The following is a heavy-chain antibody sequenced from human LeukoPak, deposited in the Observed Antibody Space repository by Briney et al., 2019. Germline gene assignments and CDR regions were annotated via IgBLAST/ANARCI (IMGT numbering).Heavy chain of an antibody. J-gene: IGHJ5*02. CDR1: GFTFSSYW. Sequence: PGGYLRLSCAASGFTFSSYWMSWVRQAPGKGLEWVANIKQDGSEKYYVDSVKGRFTISRDNAKNSLYLQMNSLRAEDTAVYYCARDFMVRGVIPSYWFDPWGQGTLVTVSS. V-gene: IGHV3-7*01. D-gene: IGHD3-10*01. CDR3: ARDFMVRGVIPSYWFDP. CDR2: IKQDGSEK.